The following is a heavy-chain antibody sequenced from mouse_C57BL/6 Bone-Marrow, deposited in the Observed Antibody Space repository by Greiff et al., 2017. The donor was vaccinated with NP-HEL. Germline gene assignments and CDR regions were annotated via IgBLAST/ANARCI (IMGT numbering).Heavy chain of an antibody. V-gene: IGHV14-4*01. CDR3: TTGYYGNYAMDY. CDR2: IDPENGDT. J-gene: IGHJ4*01. Sequence: EVQGVESGAELVRPGASVKLSCTASGFNIKDDYMHWVKQRPEQGLEWIGWIDPENGDTEYASKFQGKATITADTSSNTAYLQLSSLTSEDTAVYYCTTGYYGNYAMDYWGQGTSVTVSA. CDR1: GFNIKDDY. D-gene: IGHD1-1*01.